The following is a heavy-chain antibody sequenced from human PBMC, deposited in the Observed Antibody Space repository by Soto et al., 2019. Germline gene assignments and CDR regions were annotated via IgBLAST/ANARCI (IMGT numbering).Heavy chain of an antibody. V-gene: IGHV1-3*01. CDR3: ASSHALYYYYGMDV. J-gene: IGHJ6*02. D-gene: IGHD2-2*01. CDR2: INAGNGNT. Sequence: ASVKVSCKASGYTFTRYGISWVRQAPGQRLEWMGWINAGNGNTKYSQKFQGRVTITRDTSASTAYMELSSLRSEDTAVYYCASSHALYYYYGMDVWGQGTTVTVSS. CDR1: GYTFTRYG.